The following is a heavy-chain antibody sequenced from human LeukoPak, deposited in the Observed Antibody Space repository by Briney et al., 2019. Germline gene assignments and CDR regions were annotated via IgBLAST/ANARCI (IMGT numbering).Heavy chain of an antibody. Sequence: SVKVSCKASGGTFSSYAISWVRQAPGQGLEWMGGIIPIFGTANYAQKIQGRVTITTDESTSTAYMELSGLRSEDTAVYYCANGYSSSWYYYYMDVWGKGTTVTVSS. CDR1: GGTFSSYA. CDR3: ANGYSSSWYYYYMDV. J-gene: IGHJ6*03. V-gene: IGHV1-69*05. D-gene: IGHD6-13*01. CDR2: IIPIFGTA.